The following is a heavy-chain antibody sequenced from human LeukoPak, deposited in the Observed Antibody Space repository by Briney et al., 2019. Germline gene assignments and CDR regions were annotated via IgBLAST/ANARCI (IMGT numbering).Heavy chain of an antibody. J-gene: IGHJ4*02. D-gene: IGHD4-17*01. Sequence: GGSLRLSCAASGFTFSSYNMKWVRQAPGKGLEWVSYIVNSGSDMYYADSVKGRFTISRDNAKNSLFLQMNSLRAEDTAVYYCAREGYGDYYFDYWGQGTLVTVSS. CDR1: GFTFSSYN. CDR2: IVNSGSDM. CDR3: AREGYGDYYFDY. V-gene: IGHV3-21*05.